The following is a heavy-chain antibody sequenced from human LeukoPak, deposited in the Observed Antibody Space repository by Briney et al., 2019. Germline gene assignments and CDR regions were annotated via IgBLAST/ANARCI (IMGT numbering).Heavy chain of an antibody. D-gene: IGHD5-24*01. Sequence: GGSLRLSCAASGFTFSSYGMHWVRQAPGKGLEWVAVIWYDGSNKYYADSVKGRFTISRDNSKNTLYLQMNSLRAEDTAVYYCARGGRWLPFDYWGQGTLVTVSS. V-gene: IGHV3-33*01. CDR3: ARGGRWLPFDY. CDR2: IWYDGSNK. J-gene: IGHJ4*02. CDR1: GFTFSSYG.